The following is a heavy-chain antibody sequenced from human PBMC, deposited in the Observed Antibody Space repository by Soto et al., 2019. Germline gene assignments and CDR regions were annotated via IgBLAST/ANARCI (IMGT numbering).Heavy chain of an antibody. J-gene: IGHJ4*02. Sequence: QITLKESGPTLVKPTQTLTLTCTFSGFSLSTSGVGVAWSLQPQGKALGWLPVIFWDDISHYSPSLRSRLTXXKXXSKNQVVLTMTNMDPVDTATYYCAHKGYGDYPLDYWGQGTLVTVSS. V-gene: IGHV2-5*02. CDR1: GFSLSTSGVG. CDR3: AHKGYGDYPLDY. D-gene: IGHD4-17*01. CDR2: IFWDDIS.